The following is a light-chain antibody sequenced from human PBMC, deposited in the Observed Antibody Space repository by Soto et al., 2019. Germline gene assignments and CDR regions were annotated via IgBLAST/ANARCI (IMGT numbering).Light chain of an antibody. CDR3: QQRSDWPGT. J-gene: IGKJ1*01. V-gene: IGKV3-11*01. CDR1: QSISTS. Sequence: EIVLTQSPATLSLSPGERATLSCRASQSISTSLAWYQQKPGQAPRLLMYDAFNRATGIPARFSGSGSGTDFTLTISSLEPEDFAVYYCQQRSDWPGTFGQGTKVDIK. CDR2: DAF.